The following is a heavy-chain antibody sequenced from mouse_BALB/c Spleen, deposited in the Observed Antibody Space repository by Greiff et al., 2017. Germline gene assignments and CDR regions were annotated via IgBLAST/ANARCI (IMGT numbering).Heavy chain of an antibody. D-gene: IGHD4-1*01. J-gene: IGHJ4*01. CDR2: ISYSGST. Sequence: EVKLVESGPGLVKPSQSLSLTCTVTGYSITSDYAWNWIRQFPGNKLEWMGYISYSGSTSYNPSLKSRISITRDTSKNQFFLQLNSVTTEDTATYYCARELGRAMDYWGQGTSVTVSS. CDR1: GYSITSDYA. V-gene: IGHV3-2*02. CDR3: ARELGRAMDY.